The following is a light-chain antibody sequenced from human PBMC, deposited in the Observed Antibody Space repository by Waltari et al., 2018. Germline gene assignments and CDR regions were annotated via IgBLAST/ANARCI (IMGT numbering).Light chain of an antibody. J-gene: IGLJ3*02. CDR2: DVS. CDR1: SIDVGGYDY. Sequence: QSALTQPASVSGSPGQSITLSCTGTSIDVGGYDYVSWYQQHPGKAPKLIIYDVSNRPSGISNRFSGSKSGNTASLTISGLQAEDEADYYCSSYTSTTTRVFGGGTKLTVL. V-gene: IGLV2-14*01. CDR3: SSYTSTTTRV.